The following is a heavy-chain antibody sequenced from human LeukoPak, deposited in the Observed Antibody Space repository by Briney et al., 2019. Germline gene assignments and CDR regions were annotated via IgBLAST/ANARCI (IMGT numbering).Heavy chain of an antibody. J-gene: IGHJ4*02. V-gene: IGHV1-3*01. CDR3: ARTPVGYFDY. Sequence: ASVKVSCKASGYTFTSYAMHWVRQAPGQRLEWMGWINAGNGNTKYSRKFQGRVTITRDTSASTAYMELSSLRSEDTAVYYCARTPVGYFDYWGQGALVTVSS. CDR2: INAGNGNT. D-gene: IGHD1-26*01. CDR1: GYTFTSYA.